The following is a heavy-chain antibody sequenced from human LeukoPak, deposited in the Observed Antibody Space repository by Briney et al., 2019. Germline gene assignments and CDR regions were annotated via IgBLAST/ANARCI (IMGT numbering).Heavy chain of an antibody. J-gene: IGHJ4*02. CDR1: GGSISSSSYY. D-gene: IGHD5-18*01. V-gene: IGHV4-39*01. Sequence: KPSETLSLTCTASGGSISSSSYYWGWIRQPPGKGLEWIGSIYYSGSTYYNPSLKSRVTISVDTSKNQFSLKLSSVTAADTAVYYCASHRGYSYGYNYWGQGTLVTVSS. CDR2: IYYSGST. CDR3: ASHRGYSYGYNY.